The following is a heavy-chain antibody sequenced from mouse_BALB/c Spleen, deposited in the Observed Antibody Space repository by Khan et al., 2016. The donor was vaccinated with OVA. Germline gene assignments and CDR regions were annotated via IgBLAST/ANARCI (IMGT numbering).Heavy chain of an antibody. CDR1: GYTFTRSW. Sequence: EVQLQESGTVLARPGASVKMSCKASGYTFTRSWMHWVKQRPGQGLEWIGAIYPGNSDTNYHEKFKGKAKLTAVTSTSTAYMEFSSLTNENSSVYYCTRRNWDVAWFAYWGQGTLVTVSA. CDR3: TRRNWDVAWFAY. D-gene: IGHD4-1*01. CDR2: IYPGNSDT. J-gene: IGHJ3*01. V-gene: IGHV1-5*01.